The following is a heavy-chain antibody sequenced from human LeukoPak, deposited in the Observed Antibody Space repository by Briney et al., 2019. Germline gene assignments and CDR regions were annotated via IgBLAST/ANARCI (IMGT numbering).Heavy chain of an antibody. CDR3: AKGSYGDPFDY. CDR2: ISSSGSTI. J-gene: IGHJ4*02. D-gene: IGHD5-18*01. V-gene: IGHV3-48*03. Sequence: GGSLRLSCAASGFTFSSYEMNWVRQAPGKGLEWVSYISSSGSTIYYADAVKGRFTISRDNAKNSLYLQMNSLRAEDTAVYYCAKGSYGDPFDYWGQGTLVTVSS. CDR1: GFTFSSYE.